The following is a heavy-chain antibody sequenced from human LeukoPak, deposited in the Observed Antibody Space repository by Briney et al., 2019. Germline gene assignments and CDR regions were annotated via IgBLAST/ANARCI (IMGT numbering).Heavy chain of an antibody. CDR2: IYYSGST. J-gene: IGHJ4*02. V-gene: IGHV4-39*07. Sequence: PSETLSLTCTVSGGSISSSSYYWGWIRQPPGKGLEWIGSIYYSGSTYYNPSLKSRVTISVDTSKNQFSLKLSSVTAADTAVCYCARGPYYYDSSGYYYVHYFDYWGQGTLVTVSS. D-gene: IGHD3-22*01. CDR1: GGSISSSSYY. CDR3: ARGPYYYDSSGYYYVHYFDY.